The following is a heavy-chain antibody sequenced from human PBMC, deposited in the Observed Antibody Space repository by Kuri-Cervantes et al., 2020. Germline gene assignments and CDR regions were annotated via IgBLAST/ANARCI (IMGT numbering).Heavy chain of an antibody. V-gene: IGHV3-23*01. CDR2: ISGSGGST. Sequence: GESLKISCAASGFTVSSQYMSWVRQAPGKGPELDSAISGSGGSTHYAVSLKGRFTISRDNSKNTLYLQMNSLRAEDTAVYYCAKKVFDYWGQGTLVTVSS. CDR1: GFTVSSQY. J-gene: IGHJ4*02. CDR3: AKKVFDY.